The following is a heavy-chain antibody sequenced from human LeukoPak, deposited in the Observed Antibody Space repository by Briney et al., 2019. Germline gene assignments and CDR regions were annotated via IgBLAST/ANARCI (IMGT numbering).Heavy chain of an antibody. CDR3: ARDGRGLR. V-gene: IGHV4-39*07. D-gene: IGHD4-17*01. J-gene: IGHJ4*02. CDR2: IYYSGST. Sequence: SETLSLTCTVSGGSISSSSYYWGWIRQPPGKGLEWIGSIYYSGSTYYNPSLKSRVTISVDTSKNQFSLKLSSVTAADTAVYYCARDGRGLRWGQGTLVTVSS. CDR1: GGSISSSSYY.